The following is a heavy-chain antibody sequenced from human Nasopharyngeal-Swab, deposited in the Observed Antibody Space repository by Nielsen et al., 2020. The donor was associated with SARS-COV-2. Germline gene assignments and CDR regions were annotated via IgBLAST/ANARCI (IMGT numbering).Heavy chain of an antibody. Sequence: GESLKISCAASGFTFSSYSMNWVRQAPGKGLEWVSYISSSGRTIYYEDSVKGRFTISRDNAKNSLYLQMNSLRAGDTAVYYCARHYYGMDVWGQGTTVTVSS. V-gene: IGHV3-48*01. CDR2: ISSSGRTI. CDR1: GFTFSSYS. J-gene: IGHJ6*02. CDR3: ARHYYGMDV.